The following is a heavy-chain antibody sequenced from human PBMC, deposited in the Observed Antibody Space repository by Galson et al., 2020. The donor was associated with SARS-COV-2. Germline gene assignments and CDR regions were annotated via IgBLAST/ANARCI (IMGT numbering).Heavy chain of an antibody. CDR2: ISAYNGNT. V-gene: IGHV1-18*01. J-gene: IGHJ4*02. D-gene: IGHD5-12*01. CDR3: ARYLDYSGYHYFDY. CDR1: GYTFTSYG. Sequence: ASVKVSCKASGYTFTSYGISWVRQAPGQGLEWMGWISAYNGNTNYAQKLQGRVTMTTDTSTSTAYMELRSLRSDDTAVYYCARYLDYSGYHYFDYWGQGTLVTVSS.